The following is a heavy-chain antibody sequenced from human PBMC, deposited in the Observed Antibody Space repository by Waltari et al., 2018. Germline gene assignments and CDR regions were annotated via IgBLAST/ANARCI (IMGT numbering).Heavy chain of an antibody. CDR3: ARGGSGGTSTSWFDP. V-gene: IGHV4-61*02. D-gene: IGHD3-16*01. J-gene: IGHJ5*02. CDR2: IYTSGST. CDR1: GGSISSGSYY. Sequence: QVQLQESGPGLVKPSQTLSLTCTVSGGSISSGSYYWSWIRQPAGKGLEWIGRIYTSGSTNYNPSLKSRVTRSVDTSKNQFSLKLSSVTAADTAVYYCARGGSGGTSTSWFDPWGQGTLVTVSS.